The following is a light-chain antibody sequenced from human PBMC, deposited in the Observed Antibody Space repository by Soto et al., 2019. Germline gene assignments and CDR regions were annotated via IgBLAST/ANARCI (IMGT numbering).Light chain of an antibody. V-gene: IGKV3-15*01. CDR3: QQYNSWPLT. CDR1: QSVSSS. J-gene: IGKJ1*01. CDR2: DAS. Sequence: EIVMTQSPATLSVSPGERATLSCRASQSVSSSLAWYQQKPGQAPRLLIYDASTRATGIPARFSGSGSGTEFTLTISSLQSEDFSVYHCQQYNSWPLTFGQGTKVEIK.